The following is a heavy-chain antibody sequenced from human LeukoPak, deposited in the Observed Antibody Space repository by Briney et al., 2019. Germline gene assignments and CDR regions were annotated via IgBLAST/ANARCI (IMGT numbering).Heavy chain of an antibody. CDR2: INHSGST. CDR1: GGSFSGYY. J-gene: IGHJ6*02. Sequence: SETLSLTCAVYGGSFSGYYWSWIRQPPGKGLEWIGEINHSGSTNYNPSLKSRVTISVDTSKNQFSLKLSSVTAADTAVYYCARRKRYSSSWSDRYYYYGMDVWGQGTTVTVSS. D-gene: IGHD6-13*01. CDR3: ARRKRYSSSWSDRYYYYGMDV. V-gene: IGHV4-34*01.